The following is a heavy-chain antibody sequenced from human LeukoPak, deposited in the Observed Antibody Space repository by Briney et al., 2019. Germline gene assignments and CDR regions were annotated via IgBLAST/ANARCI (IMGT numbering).Heavy chain of an antibody. CDR3: ARDHRRYGMDV. CDR1: GFTFSSYS. CDR2: ISSSSSTI. J-gene: IGHJ6*02. V-gene: IGHV3-48*01. Sequence: GGSLRLSCAASGFTFSSYSMNWVRQAPGKGLEWVSYISSSSSTIYYADSVEGRFTISRDHAKNSLYLQMNSLRAEDTAVYYCARDHRRYGMDVWGQGTTVTVSS.